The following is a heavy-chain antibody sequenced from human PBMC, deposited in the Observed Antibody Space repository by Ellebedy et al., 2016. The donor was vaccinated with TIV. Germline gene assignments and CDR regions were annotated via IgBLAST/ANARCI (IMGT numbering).Heavy chain of an antibody. CDR2: IYYSGST. CDR3: ARYYGYNWFDP. J-gene: IGHJ5*02. D-gene: IGHD4-17*01. CDR1: GGSISSYY. V-gene: IGHV4-59*01. Sequence: MPSETLSLTCTVSGGSISSYYWSRIRQPPGKGLEWIGYIYYSGSTNYNPSLKSRVTISVDTSKNQFSLKLSSVTAADTAVYYCARYYGYNWFDPWGQGTLVTVSS.